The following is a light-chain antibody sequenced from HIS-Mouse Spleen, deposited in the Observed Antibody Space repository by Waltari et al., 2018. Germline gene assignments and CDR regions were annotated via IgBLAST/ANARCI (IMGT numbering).Light chain of an antibody. CDR2: CAS. V-gene: IGKV3-20*01. CDR3: QQYGSSPT. CDR1: QSVSSSY. J-gene: IGKJ1*01. Sequence: EIVLTQSPGTLSLSPGERATLSCRASQSVSSSYLAWYQQKPGQAPRLLIYCASSRATGIPDRFRGRWFWTNFTFTISRLEPEDFAVYYCQQYGSSPTFGQGTKVEIK.